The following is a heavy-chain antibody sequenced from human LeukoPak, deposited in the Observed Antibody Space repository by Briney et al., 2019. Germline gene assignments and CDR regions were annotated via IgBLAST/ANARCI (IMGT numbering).Heavy chain of an antibody. Sequence: ASVKVSCKASGYTFTSYGISWVRQAPGQGLEWMGWISAYNGNTNYAQKLQGRVTMTTDTSTSTAYMELRSLRSDDTAVYYCARASEGYDSSGYYYTLDDYWGQGTLVTVSS. V-gene: IGHV1-18*01. J-gene: IGHJ4*02. CDR3: ARASEGYDSSGYYYTLDDY. D-gene: IGHD3-22*01. CDR2: ISAYNGNT. CDR1: GYTFTSYG.